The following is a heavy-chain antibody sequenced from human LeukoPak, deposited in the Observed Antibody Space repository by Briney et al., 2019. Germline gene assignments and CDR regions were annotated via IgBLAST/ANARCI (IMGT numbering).Heavy chain of an antibody. V-gene: IGHV3-23*01. CDR2: VSGSGGTT. J-gene: IGHJ6*02. Sequence: GGSLRLSCAASGFTFSSSAMNWVRQAPGKGLEWVSTVSGSGGTTHYAESVKGRFTISRDNSKSTLYLQMNSLRAEDTALYYCATSAGWYNYFVMAVWGQGTTVTVSS. CDR1: GFTFSSSA. D-gene: IGHD2-15*01. CDR3: ATSAGWYNYFVMAV.